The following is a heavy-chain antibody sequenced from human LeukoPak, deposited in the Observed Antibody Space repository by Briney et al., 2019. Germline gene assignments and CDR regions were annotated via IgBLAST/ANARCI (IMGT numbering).Heavy chain of an antibody. D-gene: IGHD3-10*01. J-gene: IGHJ4*02. CDR3: ARDLRGYFDY. V-gene: IGHV3-53*01. CDR2: IYSGGST. CDR1: GFTVSSNY. Sequence: GGSPRLSCAASGFTVSSNYMSWVRQAPGKGLEWVSVIYSGGSTYYADSVKGRFTISRDNSKNTLYLQMNSLRAEDTAVYYCARDLRGYFDYWGQGTLVTVSS.